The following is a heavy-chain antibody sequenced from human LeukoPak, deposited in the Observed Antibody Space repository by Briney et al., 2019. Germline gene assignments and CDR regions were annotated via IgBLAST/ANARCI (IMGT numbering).Heavy chain of an antibody. CDR3: ARSSSGRGSANYYYYMDV. Sequence: PGGSLRLSCAASGFTFSSYAMHWVRQAPGKGLEWVAVISYDGSNKYYADSVKGRFTISRDNSKNTLYLQMNSLRAEDTAVYYCARSSSGRGSANYYYYMDVWGKGTTVTVSS. J-gene: IGHJ6*03. CDR2: ISYDGSNK. D-gene: IGHD6-19*01. V-gene: IGHV3-30*04. CDR1: GFTFSSYA.